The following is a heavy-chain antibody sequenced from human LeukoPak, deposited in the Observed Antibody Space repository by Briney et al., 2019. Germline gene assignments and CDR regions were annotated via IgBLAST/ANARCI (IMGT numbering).Heavy chain of an antibody. V-gene: IGHV4-59*08. CDR3: ARHQDIVVVPAAYKGIDAFDI. Sequence: SETLSLTCTASGVSISSYYRSWVRQAPGKGLEWVADIYNSGSTNYNPSLKSRVTISVDTSKNQFSLKLSSVTAADTAVYYCARHQDIVVVPAAYKGIDAFDIWGQGTMVTVSS. J-gene: IGHJ3*02. CDR2: IYNSGST. D-gene: IGHD2-2*01. CDR1: GVSISSYY.